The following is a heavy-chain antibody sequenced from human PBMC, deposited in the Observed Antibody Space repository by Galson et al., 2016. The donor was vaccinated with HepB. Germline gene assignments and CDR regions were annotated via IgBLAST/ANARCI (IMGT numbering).Heavy chain of an antibody. CDR2: IYYSGST. J-gene: IGHJ5*01. CDR1: GGSISSYL. Sequence: ETLSLTCSVSGGSISSYLWSWIRQPPGKGLEWIGYIYYSGSTNYNPSLKSRVTISVDTSKNQFSLKLSSVTAADTAVYYCASGGIAGWSDFWGQGTLVTVSS. V-gene: IGHV4-59*08. CDR3: ASGGIAGWSDF. D-gene: IGHD6-13*01.